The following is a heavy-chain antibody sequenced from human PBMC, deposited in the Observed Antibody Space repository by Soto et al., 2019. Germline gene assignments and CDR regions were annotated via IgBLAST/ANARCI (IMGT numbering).Heavy chain of an antibody. CDR2: IDPSDSYT. V-gene: IGHV5-10-1*01. CDR1: GYSFTSDW. CDR3: ARCEDGYSSSSFYFDY. Sequence: GESLKISCNGSGYSFTSDWISWVRQMPGKGLEWMGRIDPSDSYTNYSPSFQGHVTISADKSISTAYLQWSSLKASDTAMYYCARCEDGYSSSSFYFDYWGQGTLVTVSS. D-gene: IGHD6-13*01. J-gene: IGHJ4*02.